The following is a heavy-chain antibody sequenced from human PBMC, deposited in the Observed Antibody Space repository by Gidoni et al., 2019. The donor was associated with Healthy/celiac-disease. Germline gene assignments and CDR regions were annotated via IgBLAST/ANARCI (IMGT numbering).Heavy chain of an antibody. D-gene: IGHD6-13*01. CDR2: ISSSSSYI. CDR3: AREMAAAAHLLLDYYYYYMDV. Sequence: EVQLVESGGGLVKPGGSLRLSCAAPGFTFSSYSMNWVRQAPGKGMEWVSSISSSSSYIYYADSVKGRFTISRDNAKNSLYLQMNSLRAEDTAVYYCAREMAAAAHLLLDYYYYYMDVWGKGTTVTVSS. CDR1: GFTFSSYS. J-gene: IGHJ6*03. V-gene: IGHV3-21*01.